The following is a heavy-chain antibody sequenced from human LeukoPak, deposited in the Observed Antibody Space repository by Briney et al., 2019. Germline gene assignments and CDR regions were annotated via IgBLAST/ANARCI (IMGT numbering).Heavy chain of an antibody. D-gene: IGHD5-18*01. J-gene: IGHJ1*01. CDR2: INPNSGGT. V-gene: IGHV1-2*02. CDR3: ARDTAMGYFQH. CDR1: GYTFTGYY. Sequence: ASVKVSCKASGYTFTGYYMRWVRQAPGQGLEWMGWINPNSGGTNYAQKFQGRVTMTRDTSISTAYMELSRLRSDDTAMYYCARDTAMGYFQHWGQGTLVTVSS.